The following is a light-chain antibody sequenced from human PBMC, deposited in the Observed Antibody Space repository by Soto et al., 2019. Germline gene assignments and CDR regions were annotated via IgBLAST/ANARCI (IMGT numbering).Light chain of an antibody. CDR1: QSISNY. J-gene: IGKJ2*01. CDR3: QQSYSTPYT. Sequence: DIQMTQSPSSLSASVGDRVTMTCRGSQSISNYLNWYQQKPGKAPKLLIYAASSLQSGVPSRFSGSGSVTDFTLTISSLQPEDFATYYCQQSYSTPYTLGQGTKLEI. V-gene: IGKV1-39*01. CDR2: AAS.